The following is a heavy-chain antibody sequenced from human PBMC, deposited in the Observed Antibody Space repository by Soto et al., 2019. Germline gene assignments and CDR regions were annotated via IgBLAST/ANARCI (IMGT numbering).Heavy chain of an antibody. CDR2: IYTSGST. D-gene: IGHD5-18*01. CDR1: GGSISSYY. J-gene: IGHJ4*02. Sequence: QVQLQESGPGLVKPSETLSLTCTVSGGSISSYYWSWIRQPAGKGLEWIGRIYTSGSTNYNPSLKSRVTMSVDTSKNQFSLKLSSVTAADTAVYYCAREGRGYSYGERFRFDYWGQGTLVTVSS. CDR3: AREGRGYSYGERFRFDY. V-gene: IGHV4-4*07.